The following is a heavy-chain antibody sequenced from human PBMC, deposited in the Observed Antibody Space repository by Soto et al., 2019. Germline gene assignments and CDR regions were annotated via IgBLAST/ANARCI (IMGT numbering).Heavy chain of an antibody. CDR3: ASGTNGAFFVY. V-gene: IGHV3-11*01. Sequence: GGSLRLSCAASGFTFSDYYMSWIRQAPGKGLERVSYISSRSSTIFYADSVKGRFTISRDNVKNSLYLQMNSLRPEDTAVYYCASGTNGAFFVYWGQGILVTVSS. D-gene: IGHD2-8*01. CDR1: GFTFSDYY. J-gene: IGHJ4*02. CDR2: ISSRSSTI.